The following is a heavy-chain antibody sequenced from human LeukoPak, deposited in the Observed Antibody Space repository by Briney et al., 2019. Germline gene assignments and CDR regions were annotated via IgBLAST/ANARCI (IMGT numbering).Heavy chain of an antibody. D-gene: IGHD6-13*01. CDR1: GFTFSSYA. CDR2: ISGSGGST. V-gene: IGHV3-23*01. Sequence: SGGSLRLSCAASGFTFSSYAMSWVRQAPGKGLEWVSAISGSGGSTYYADSVKGRFTISRDNSKNTLYLQMNSLRAEDTAVYYCAKDSRIAAAGTPAEYFQHWGQGTLVTVSS. J-gene: IGHJ1*01. CDR3: AKDSRIAAAGTPAEYFQH.